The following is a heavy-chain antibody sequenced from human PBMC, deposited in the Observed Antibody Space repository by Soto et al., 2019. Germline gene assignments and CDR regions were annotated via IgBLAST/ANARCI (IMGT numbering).Heavy chain of an antibody. J-gene: IGHJ5*02. Sequence: PSETLSLTCAVYGGSFSGYYWSWIRQPPGKGLEWIGEINHSGSTNYNPSLKSRVTISVDTSKNQFSLKLSSVTAADTAVYYCARGLVYYYDSSGPIDPWGQGTLVTVSS. CDR3: ARGLVYYYDSSGPIDP. V-gene: IGHV4-34*01. CDR1: GGSFSGYY. CDR2: INHSGST. D-gene: IGHD3-22*01.